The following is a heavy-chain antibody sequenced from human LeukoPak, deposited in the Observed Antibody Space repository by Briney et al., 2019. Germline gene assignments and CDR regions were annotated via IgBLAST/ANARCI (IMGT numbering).Heavy chain of an antibody. Sequence: GGSLRLSCATSGFTFSAYSMNWVRQAPGKGLEWVSSISGSSIYINYADSVKGRFTISSDNAKNSLYLQMNSLRAEDTAVYYCAKVRWELLMGDYFDYWGQGTLVTVSS. V-gene: IGHV3-21*04. D-gene: IGHD1-26*01. CDR1: GFTFSAYS. CDR3: AKVRWELLMGDYFDY. J-gene: IGHJ4*02. CDR2: ISGSSIYI.